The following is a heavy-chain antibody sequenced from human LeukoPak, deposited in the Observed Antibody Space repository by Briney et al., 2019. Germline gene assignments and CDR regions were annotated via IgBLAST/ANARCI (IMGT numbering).Heavy chain of an antibody. V-gene: IGHV3-21*01. D-gene: IGHD4-17*01. CDR3: ARDRGEGFDP. CDR2: ISSSSSYI. CDR1: GFTFSSYS. Sequence: GGSLRLSCSASGFTFSSYSMNWVRQAPGKGLEWVSSISSSSSYIYYADSVKGRFTISRDNAKNSLYLQMNSLRAEDTAVYYCARDRGEGFDPWGQGTLVTVSS. J-gene: IGHJ5*02.